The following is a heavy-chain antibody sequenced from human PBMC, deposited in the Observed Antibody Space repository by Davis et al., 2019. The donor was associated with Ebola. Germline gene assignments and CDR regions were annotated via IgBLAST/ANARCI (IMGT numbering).Heavy chain of an antibody. D-gene: IGHD2-2*01. J-gene: IGHJ4*02. CDR3: AREYHY. V-gene: IGHV4-38-2*02. CDR2: IYHSGST. Sequence: PGGSLRLSCAVSGYSISSGYYWGWIRQPPGKGLEWIGSIYHSGSTYYNPSLKSRVTISVDTSKNQFSLKVSSVTAADTAVYYCAREYHYWGQGTLVTVSS. CDR1: GYSISSGYY.